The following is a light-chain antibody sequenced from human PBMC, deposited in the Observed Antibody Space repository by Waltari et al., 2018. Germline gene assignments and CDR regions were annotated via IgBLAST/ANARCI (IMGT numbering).Light chain of an antibody. J-gene: IGLJ1*01. Sequence: SSDVGSSNLVSWYLQHPGKAPKLIIYEVTKRPSGVSNRFSGSKSGNTASLTISGLQAEDEADYYCYSYACGRVFGTGTKVTVL. CDR2: EVT. V-gene: IGLV2-23*02. CDR3: YSYACGRV. CDR1: SSDVGSSNL.